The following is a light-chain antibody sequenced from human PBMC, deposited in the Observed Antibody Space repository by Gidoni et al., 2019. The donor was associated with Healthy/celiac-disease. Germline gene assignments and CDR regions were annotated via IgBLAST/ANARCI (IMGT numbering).Light chain of an antibody. Sequence: ATLSCRASQSVSSNLAWYQQKPGQAPRLLIYGASTRATGIPARFSGSGSGTEFTLTISSLQSEDFAVYYCKQYNNWPPWTFGQGTKVEIK. CDR2: GAS. J-gene: IGKJ1*01. V-gene: IGKV3-15*01. CDR3: KQYNNWPPWT. CDR1: QSVSSN.